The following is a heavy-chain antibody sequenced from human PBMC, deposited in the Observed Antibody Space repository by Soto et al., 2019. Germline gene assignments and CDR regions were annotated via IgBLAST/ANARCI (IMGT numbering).Heavy chain of an antibody. V-gene: IGHV1-2*02. CDR1: GYSFTAYY. D-gene: IGHD1-20*01. CDR2: INPTSGDT. CDR3: AGYNWQQRPVWLDP. J-gene: IGHJ5*02. Sequence: ASVKVSCKASGYSFTAYYMHWVRQAPGLGLEWMGWINPTSGDTNYAQKFQGRVTMTRDTSISTAYMEMSRLTSDDTAVYFCAGYNWQQRPVWLDPWGQANLVTVSS.